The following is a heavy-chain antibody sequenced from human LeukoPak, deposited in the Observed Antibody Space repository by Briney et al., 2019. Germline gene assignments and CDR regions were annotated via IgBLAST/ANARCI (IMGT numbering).Heavy chain of an antibody. CDR1: GFTFSSYA. D-gene: IGHD3-22*01. V-gene: IGHV3-23*01. Sequence: GGSLRLSCAASGFTFSSYAMSWVRQAPGKGLEWVSAISGSGGSTYYADSVKGRFTISRDKSKNTLYLQMNSLRAEDTAVYYCAKDGYYYDSSGYYYWYSDLWGRGTLVTVSS. CDR2: ISGSGGST. CDR3: AKDGYYYDSSGYYYWYSDL. J-gene: IGHJ2*01.